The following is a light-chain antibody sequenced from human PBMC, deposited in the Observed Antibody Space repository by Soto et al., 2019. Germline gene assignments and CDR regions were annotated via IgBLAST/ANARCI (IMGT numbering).Light chain of an antibody. V-gene: IGLV2-11*01. J-gene: IGLJ1*01. Sequence: QSALTQPRSVSGSPGQSVTISCTGTSSDVGGHNYVSWYQQHPGKAPKLMIYDVSKRPSGVPDRFSGSKSGNTASLTISGLQAEDEADYYCCSYAGSYHVFGTGTKVTVL. CDR3: CSYAGSYHV. CDR1: SSDVGGHNY. CDR2: DVS.